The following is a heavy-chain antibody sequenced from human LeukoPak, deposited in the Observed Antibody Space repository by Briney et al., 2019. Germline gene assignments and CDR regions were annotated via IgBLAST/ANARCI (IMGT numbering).Heavy chain of an antibody. D-gene: IGHD3-10*02. J-gene: IGHJ6*04. CDR1: GFTFNTYW. CDR2: INGDGSST. Sequence: GGSLRLSCAASGFTFNTYWMHWVRQAPGKGLVWVSRINGDGSSTNYADSVKGRFTISRDNAKNTLYLQMNSLRAEDTAVYYCAELGITMIGGVWGKGTTVTISS. V-gene: IGHV3-74*01. CDR3: AELGITMIGGV.